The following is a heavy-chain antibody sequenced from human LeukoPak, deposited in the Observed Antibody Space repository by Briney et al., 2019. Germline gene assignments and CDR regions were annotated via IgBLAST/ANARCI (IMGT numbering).Heavy chain of an antibody. CDR1: GYTFSGYQ. CDR2: MNPSSGVT. CDR3: ASRAASVTLGY. D-gene: IGHD2-15*01. J-gene: IGHJ4*02. Sequence: GASVKVSCKASGYTFSGYQVHWLRQAPGQGLEWMGRMNPSSGVTNYAQKFQGRVTVTRDTSINTAYLDLSALKSDDTAVYYCASRAASVTLGYWGQGTLVTVSS. V-gene: IGHV1-2*06.